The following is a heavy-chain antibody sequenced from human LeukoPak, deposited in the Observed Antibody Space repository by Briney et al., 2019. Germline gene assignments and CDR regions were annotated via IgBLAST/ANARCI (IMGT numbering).Heavy chain of an antibody. CDR3: ARDRNSDY. CDR2: ISYDGSNK. Sequence: GGSLRLSCAASGFTFSSYGMHWVRQAPGKGLEWVAVISYDGSNKYYADSVKGRFTISRDNSKNTLYLQMNSLRAGDTAVYYCARDRNSDYWGQGTLVTVSS. CDR1: GFTFSSYG. J-gene: IGHJ4*02. V-gene: IGHV3-30*03.